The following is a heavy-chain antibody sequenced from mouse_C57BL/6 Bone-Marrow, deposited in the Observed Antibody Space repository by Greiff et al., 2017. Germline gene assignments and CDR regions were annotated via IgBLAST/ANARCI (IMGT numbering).Heavy chain of an antibody. J-gene: IGHJ3*01. D-gene: IGHD4-1*01. Sequence: VEESGGGLVKPGGSLKLSCAASGFTFSSYAMSWVRQTPEKRLEWVATISDGGSYTYYPDNVKGRFTISRDNAKNNLYLQMSHLKSEDTAMYYCARENWDFAYWGQGTLVTVSA. CDR3: ARENWDFAY. CDR1: GFTFSSYA. V-gene: IGHV5-4*01. CDR2: ISDGGSYT.